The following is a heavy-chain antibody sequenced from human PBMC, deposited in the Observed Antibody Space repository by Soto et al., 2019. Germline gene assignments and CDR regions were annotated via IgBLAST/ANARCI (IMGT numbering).Heavy chain of an antibody. CDR1: GGSIGSGGYF. J-gene: IGHJ4*02. D-gene: IGHD6-13*01. V-gene: IGHV4-31*03. CDR3: ARXAKEENPKVQSWYAFDF. Sequence: PSETLSLTCTVSGGSIGSGGYFWSWIRQHPGKGLEWIGNIYYSGRAYYNPSLESRVAISVDTSKNQFTLKVTSVTAADTAMYYCARXAKEENPKVQSWYAFDFWGQGTLVTVSS. CDR2: IYYSGRA.